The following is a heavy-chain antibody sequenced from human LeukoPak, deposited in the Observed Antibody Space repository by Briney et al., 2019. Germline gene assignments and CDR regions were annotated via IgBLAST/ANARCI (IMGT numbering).Heavy chain of an antibody. J-gene: IGHJ4*02. CDR3: AREQANSYYDFWSGHNSLLDY. Sequence: GGSLRLSCAASGFTFSSYWMHWVRQAPGKGLVWVSRINSDGSSTSYADSVKGRFTISRDNAKNTLYLQMNSLRAEDTAVYYCAREQANSYYDFWSGHNSLLDYWGQGTLVTVSS. CDR1: GFTFSSYW. D-gene: IGHD3-3*01. V-gene: IGHV3-74*01. CDR2: INSDGSST.